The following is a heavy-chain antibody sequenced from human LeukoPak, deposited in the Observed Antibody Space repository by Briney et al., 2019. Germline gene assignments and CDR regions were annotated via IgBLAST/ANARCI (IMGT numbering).Heavy chain of an antibody. CDR1: GKTLSDLA. CDR2: FDPEDGET. Sequence: GASVTVSCKVSGKTLSDLAIHWVRQAPGRGLEWMGGFDPEDGETIYAQRFQGRVALTEDTSTSTVYMELSSLTFEDTAVYYCATGSEFLHENGGKDWLDPWGQGTLVTVSS. D-gene: IGHD2-8*01. CDR3: ATGSEFLHENGGKDWLDP. J-gene: IGHJ5*01. V-gene: IGHV1-24*01.